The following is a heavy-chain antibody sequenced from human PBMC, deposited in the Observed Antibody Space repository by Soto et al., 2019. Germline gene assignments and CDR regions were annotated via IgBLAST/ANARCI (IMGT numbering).Heavy chain of an antibody. Sequence: ASVKVSCKASGGTFSSYAISWVRQAPGQGLEWMGGIIPIFGTANYAQKFQGRVTITADESTSTAYMELSSLRSEDTAVYYCARDRTAAGTRYWFDPWGQGTLVTVSS. CDR3: ARDRTAAGTRYWFDP. CDR2: IIPIFGTA. J-gene: IGHJ5*02. V-gene: IGHV1-69*13. D-gene: IGHD6-13*01. CDR1: GGTFSSYA.